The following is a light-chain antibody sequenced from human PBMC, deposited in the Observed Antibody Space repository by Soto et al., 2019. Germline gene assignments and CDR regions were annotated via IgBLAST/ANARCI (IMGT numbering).Light chain of an antibody. CDR2: EVS. Sequence: QSGLTQPASVAGSPGQSITISCTGTSSDVGGYNCISWYQQHPGKAPKLMIYEVSNRPSGVSNRFSGSNSGNTASLTISGLQAEDEAHYYCSSYTTSSTPYVFGTGTKVTVL. CDR3: SSYTTSSTPYV. J-gene: IGLJ1*01. CDR1: SSDVGGYNC. V-gene: IGLV2-14*01.